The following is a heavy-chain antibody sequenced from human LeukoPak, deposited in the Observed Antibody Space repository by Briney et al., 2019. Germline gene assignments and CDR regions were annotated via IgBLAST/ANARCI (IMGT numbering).Heavy chain of an antibody. CDR3: ARDLRGYSSSGYFDY. CDR2: ISSSSSYI. V-gene: IGHV3-21*01. Sequence: PGGSLRLSCAASGFTFSSYSVNWVRQAPGKGLEWVSSISSSSSYIYYADSVKGRFTISRDNAKNSLYLQMNSLRAEDTAVYYCARDLRGYSSSGYFDYWGQGTLVTVSS. D-gene: IGHD5-18*01. CDR1: GFTFSSYS. J-gene: IGHJ4*02.